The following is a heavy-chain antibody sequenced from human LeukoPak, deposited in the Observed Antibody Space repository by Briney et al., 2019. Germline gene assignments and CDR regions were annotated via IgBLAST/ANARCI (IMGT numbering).Heavy chain of an antibody. Sequence: SQTLSLTCAISGDSVSSNSATWSWIRQSPSRGLEWLGRTYYRSKWYKYYAVSVKGRITINPDTSMNQFSLQLNSVTPEDTAVYYCARGPSYFQHWGQGTLVTVSS. CDR1: GDSVSSNSAT. CDR3: ARGPSYFQH. J-gene: IGHJ1*01. V-gene: IGHV6-1*01. CDR2: TYYRSKWYK.